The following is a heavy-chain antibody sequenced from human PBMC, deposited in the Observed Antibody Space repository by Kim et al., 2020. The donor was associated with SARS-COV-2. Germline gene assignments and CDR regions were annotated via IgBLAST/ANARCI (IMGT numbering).Heavy chain of an antibody. J-gene: IGHJ4*02. D-gene: IGHD3-16*01. CDR3: AKGGLPGALDY. CDR2: T. V-gene: IGHV3-74*01. Sequence: TGSADPVKGRLTISRDNAKNTLYLQMNSLSAEDTAMYDCAKGGLPGALDYWGQGTLVTVSS.